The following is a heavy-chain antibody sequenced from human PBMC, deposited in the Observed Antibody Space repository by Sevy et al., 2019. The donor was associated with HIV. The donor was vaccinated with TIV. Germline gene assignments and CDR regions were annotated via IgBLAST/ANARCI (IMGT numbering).Heavy chain of an antibody. D-gene: IGHD3-3*01. Sequence: ASVKVSCRASGYNFRNYGISWVRQAPGQGLEWMGWISVFNGNTNYGERFKGRVTMARDISTRTTYLELRSLRSDDTAVYYCARNGFWTVGAGHGLDVWGQGTTVTVSS. CDR2: ISVFNGNT. V-gene: IGHV1-18*04. CDR3: ARNGFWTVGAGHGLDV. J-gene: IGHJ6*02. CDR1: GYNFRNYG.